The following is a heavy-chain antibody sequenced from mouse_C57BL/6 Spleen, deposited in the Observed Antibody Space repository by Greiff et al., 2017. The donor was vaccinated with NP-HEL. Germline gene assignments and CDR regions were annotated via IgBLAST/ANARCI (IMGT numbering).Heavy chain of an antibody. CDR2: INYDGSST. Sequence: DVMLVESEGGLVQPGSSMKLSCTASGFTFSDYYMAWVRQVPEKGLEWVANINYDGSSTYYLDSLKSRFIISRDNAKNILYLQMSSLKSEDTATYYCARAYDYDEAWFAYWGQGTLVTVSA. V-gene: IGHV5-16*01. D-gene: IGHD2-4*01. CDR3: ARAYDYDEAWFAY. CDR1: GFTFSDYY. J-gene: IGHJ3*01.